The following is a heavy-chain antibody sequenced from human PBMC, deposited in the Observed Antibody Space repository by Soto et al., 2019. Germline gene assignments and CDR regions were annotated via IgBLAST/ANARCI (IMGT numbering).Heavy chain of an antibody. D-gene: IGHD6-13*01. Sequence: PSETLSLTCTVSGASIRSGDYYWSWIRQHPGKGLEWIGHIYYSGSTYYNPSLKSRLTISVVTSKNQFSLKLTSVTAADTAVYYCARARFAGNSRPLDYWGQGTLVTVSS. J-gene: IGHJ4*02. V-gene: IGHV4-31*03. CDR1: GASIRSGDYY. CDR3: ARARFAGNSRPLDY. CDR2: IYYSGST.